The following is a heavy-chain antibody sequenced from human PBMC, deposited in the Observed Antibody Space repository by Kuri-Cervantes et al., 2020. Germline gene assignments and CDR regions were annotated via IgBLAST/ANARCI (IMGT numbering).Heavy chain of an antibody. CDR3: ARGLTGHRYYYYYYMDV. CDR1: GGSISSYY. CDR2: INHSGST. Sequence: SETLSLTCTVSGGSISSYYWSWIRQPPGKGPEWIGEINHSGSTNYNPSLKSRVTISVDTSKNQFSLKLSSVTAADTAVYYCARGLTGHRYYYYYYMDVWGKGTTVTVSS. J-gene: IGHJ6*03. D-gene: IGHD4-11*01. V-gene: IGHV4-34*01.